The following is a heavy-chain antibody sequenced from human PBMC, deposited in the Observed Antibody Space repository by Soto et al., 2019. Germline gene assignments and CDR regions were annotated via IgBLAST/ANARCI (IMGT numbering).Heavy chain of an antibody. CDR3: ARGRYGDY. V-gene: IGHV1-18*01. CDR2: ISAHNGNT. Sequence: QVHLVQSGAEVKKPGASVKVSCKGSGYAFTTYGITWVRQAPGQGLEWMGWISAHNGNTNYAQKLQGTVTGTRDTSTSTAYMELRSLRSDDTAVYYCARGRYGDYWGQGARVTVSS. J-gene: IGHJ4*02. D-gene: IGHD1-1*01. CDR1: GYAFTTYG.